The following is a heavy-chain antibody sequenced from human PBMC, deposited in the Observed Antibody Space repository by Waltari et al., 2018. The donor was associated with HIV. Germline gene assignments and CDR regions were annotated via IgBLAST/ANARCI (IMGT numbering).Heavy chain of an antibody. CDR1: GYTFTSYY. V-gene: IGHV1-46*01. Sequence: QVQLVQSGAEVKKPGASVKVSCKASGYTFTSYYMHWVRQAPGQGLEWVGIINPSGGTTSYAQKFQGRVTMTRDTPTSTVYMELSSLRSEDTAAYYCARDLRADFWSGSYDYWGQGTLVTVSS. D-gene: IGHD3-3*01. J-gene: IGHJ4*02. CDR2: INPSGGTT. CDR3: ARDLRADFWSGSYDY.